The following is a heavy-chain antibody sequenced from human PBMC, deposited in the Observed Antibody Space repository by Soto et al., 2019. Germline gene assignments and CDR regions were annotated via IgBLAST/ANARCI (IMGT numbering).Heavy chain of an antibody. V-gene: IGHV3-21*01. CDR1: GFTFSSYS. CDR3: ARHRQNHY. J-gene: IGHJ4*02. CDR2: ISSSISYI. Sequence: PGGSLRLSCAASGFTFSSYSMNWVRQAPGKGLEWVSSISSSISYIYYADSVKGRFTISRDNAKNSLYLQMNSLRAEDTAVYYCARHRQNHYWGQGTLVTVSS.